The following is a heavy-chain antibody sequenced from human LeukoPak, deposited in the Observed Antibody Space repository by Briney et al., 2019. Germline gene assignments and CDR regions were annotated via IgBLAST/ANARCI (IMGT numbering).Heavy chain of an antibody. CDR2: ISSSSSYI. J-gene: IGHJ4*02. CDR3: ARVGGDGYNYGLDY. Sequence: GGSLRLSCAASGFTFSSYSMNWVRQAPGKGLEWVSSISSSSSYIYYADSVKGRFTISRDNAKNSLYLQMNSLRAEDTAVYYCARVGGDGYNYGLDYWGQGTLVTVSS. CDR1: GFTFSSYS. V-gene: IGHV3-21*01. D-gene: IGHD5-24*01.